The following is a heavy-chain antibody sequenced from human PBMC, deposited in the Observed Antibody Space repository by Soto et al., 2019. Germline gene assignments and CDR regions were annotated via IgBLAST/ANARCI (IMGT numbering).Heavy chain of an antibody. D-gene: IGHD3-3*01. CDR2: IFSNDEK. Sequence: SGPTLVNPTETLTLTCTVSGFSLSNARMGVSWIRQPPGKALEWLAHIFSNDEKSYSTSLKSRLTISKDTSKSQVVLTMTNMDPVDTATYYCARSGLYYDFWSGYYPPGFDYWGQGTLVTVSS. J-gene: IGHJ4*02. CDR1: GFSLSNARMG. V-gene: IGHV2-26*01. CDR3: ARSGLYYDFWSGYYPPGFDY.